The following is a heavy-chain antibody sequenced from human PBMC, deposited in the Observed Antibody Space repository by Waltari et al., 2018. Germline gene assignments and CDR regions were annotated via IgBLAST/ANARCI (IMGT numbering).Heavy chain of an antibody. V-gene: IGHV5-51*01. D-gene: IGHD2-15*01. CDR2: IYPGDSDI. Sequence: EVQLVQSGAEVKKPGESLKISCTVSGLTFTKNWIAWVRQMPGKGLEWVGMIYPGDSDIRYSPSLQGQVTISVDESINTAFLQWTSLKASDTAIYFCARQTAAVDPFDYWGQGTLVTVSS. CDR1: GLTFTKNW. J-gene: IGHJ4*02. CDR3: ARQTAAVDPFDY.